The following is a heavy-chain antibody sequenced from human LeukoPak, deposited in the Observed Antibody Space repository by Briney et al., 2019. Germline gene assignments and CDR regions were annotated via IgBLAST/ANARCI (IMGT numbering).Heavy chain of an antibody. CDR1: GGSIYSPSW. CDR3: ASRDDSGPY. Sequence: SETLSHTCVVSGGSIYSPSWWTWVRQPPGKGLEWIGEVSHTGRTDYHPSLQSRVTISLDESKNHFSLRVTSMTAADTAVYYCASRDDSGPYWGQGTLVTVSS. D-gene: IGHD4-17*01. V-gene: IGHV4/OR15-8*01. CDR2: VSHTGRT. J-gene: IGHJ4*02.